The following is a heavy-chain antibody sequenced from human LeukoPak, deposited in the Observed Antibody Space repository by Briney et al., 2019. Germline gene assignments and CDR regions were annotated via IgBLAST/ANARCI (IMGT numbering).Heavy chain of an antibody. Sequence: LAGGSLRLSCAASGFTVSSNYMSWVCQAPGKGLEWVSVIYSGGSTYYAASVKGRFTISRDNSKNTLYLQMNSLRAEDTAVYYCARDTYESSGYYPNYWGQGTLVTVSS. V-gene: IGHV3-66*01. D-gene: IGHD3-22*01. CDR1: GFTVSSNY. J-gene: IGHJ4*02. CDR3: ARDTYESSGYYPNY. CDR2: IYSGGST.